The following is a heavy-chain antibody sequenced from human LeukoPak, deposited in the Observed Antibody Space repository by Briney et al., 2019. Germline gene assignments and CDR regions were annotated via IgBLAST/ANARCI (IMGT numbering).Heavy chain of an antibody. CDR1: GFTFSNYA. Sequence: PPGGSLRLSCAASGFTFSNYAMTWVRQAPGKGLEWVSTISDSGGVTYYANSVKGRFTISRDNSRNTLFLQMNSLRAEDTAVYYCAKGSGWIQLWLLIDYWGQGTLVTVSS. J-gene: IGHJ4*02. V-gene: IGHV3-23*01. CDR3: AKGSGWIQLWLLIDY. CDR2: ISDSGGVT. D-gene: IGHD5-18*01.